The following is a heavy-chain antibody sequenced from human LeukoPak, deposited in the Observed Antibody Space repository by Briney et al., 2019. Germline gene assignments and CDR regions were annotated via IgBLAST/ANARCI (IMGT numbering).Heavy chain of an antibody. J-gene: IGHJ4*02. CDR2: ISSSSSTI. CDR3: ARDPLTVTTWRNVLYYFDY. Sequence: PGGSLRLSCAASGFTFSSYSMNWVRQAPGKGLEWVSYISSSSSTIYYADSVKGRLTISRDNAKNSLYLQMNSLRAEDTAVYYCARDPLTVTTWRNVLYYFDYWGQGTLVTVSS. V-gene: IGHV3-48*01. CDR1: GFTFSSYS. D-gene: IGHD4-17*01.